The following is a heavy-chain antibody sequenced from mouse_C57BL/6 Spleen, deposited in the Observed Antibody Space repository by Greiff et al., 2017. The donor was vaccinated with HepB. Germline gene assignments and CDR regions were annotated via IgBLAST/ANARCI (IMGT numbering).Heavy chain of an antibody. CDR2: ISDGGSYT. Sequence: EVKLVESGGGLVKPGGSLKLSCAASGFTFSSCAMSWVRQTPEKRLEWVATISDGGSYTYYPDNVKGRFTISRDNAKNNLYLQMSHLKSEDTAMYYCARGTYDYDEEDYYFDYWGQGTTLTVSS. CDR3: ARGTYDYDEEDYYFDY. CDR1: GFTFSSCA. D-gene: IGHD2-4*01. J-gene: IGHJ2*01. V-gene: IGHV5-4*03.